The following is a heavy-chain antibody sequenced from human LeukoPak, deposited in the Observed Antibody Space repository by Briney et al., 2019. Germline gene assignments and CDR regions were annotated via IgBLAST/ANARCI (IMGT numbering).Heavy chain of an antibody. J-gene: IGHJ4*02. CDR2: IYPGDSDT. Sequence: GESLKISCKASGYSFTTNWIGWVRQMPGKGLEWMGIIYPGDSDTRYSPSFQGQVTISADKSISTAYLQWSSLKASDTAMYYCARHQSGQWLDNFDYWGQGTLVTVSS. CDR3: ARHQSGQWLDNFDY. V-gene: IGHV5-51*01. CDR1: GYSFTTNW. D-gene: IGHD6-19*01.